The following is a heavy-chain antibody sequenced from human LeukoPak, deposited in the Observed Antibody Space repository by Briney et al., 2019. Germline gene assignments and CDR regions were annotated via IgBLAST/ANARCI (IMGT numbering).Heavy chain of an antibody. Sequence: PGGSLRLSCAASGFTFSSYWMHWVRQAPGKGLVWVSRINSDGSSTSYADSVKGRFTISRDNAKNTLYLQMNSLRAEDTAVYYCAKKQGKTPIAAASSWGQGTLVTVSS. J-gene: IGHJ5*02. CDR1: GFTFSSYW. CDR2: INSDGSST. D-gene: IGHD6-13*01. CDR3: AKKQGKTPIAAASS. V-gene: IGHV3-74*01.